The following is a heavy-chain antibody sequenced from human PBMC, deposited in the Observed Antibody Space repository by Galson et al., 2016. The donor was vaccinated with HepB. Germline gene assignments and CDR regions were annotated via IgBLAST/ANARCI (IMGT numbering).Heavy chain of an antibody. J-gene: IGHJ4*02. D-gene: IGHD6-13*01. Sequence: ETLSLTCTVSGGSINSTGYYWGWIRQPPGKGLEYIGSIYYSGSSFYNPSLQSRVTMSVDTSNNHFSLNLSSVTAADTAVYYCARNLGILARRRGVDSWGQGTLVTVSS. CDR2: IYYSGSS. CDR3: ARNLGILARRRGVDS. CDR1: GGSINSTGYY. V-gene: IGHV4-39*01.